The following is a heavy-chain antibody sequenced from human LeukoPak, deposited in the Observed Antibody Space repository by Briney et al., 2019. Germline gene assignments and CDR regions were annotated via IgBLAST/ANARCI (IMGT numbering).Heavy chain of an antibody. CDR3: AREGVIEGAMYTSGMYA. V-gene: IGHV1-18*01. Sequence: ASVKVSCKASGYTFTSYGISWVRQAPGQGLEWMGWISAYNGNTNYAQKLQGRVTMTTDTSTSTAYMELRSLRSDDTAVYYCAREGVIEGAMYTSGMYACGQGTTVSVSS. CDR2: ISAYNGNT. D-gene: IGHD1-26*01. J-gene: IGHJ6*02. CDR1: GYTFTSYG.